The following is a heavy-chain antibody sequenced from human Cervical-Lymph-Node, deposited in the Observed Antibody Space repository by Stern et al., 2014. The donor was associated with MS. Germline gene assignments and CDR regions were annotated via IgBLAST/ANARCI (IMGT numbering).Heavy chain of an antibody. D-gene: IGHD5-12*01. J-gene: IGHJ4*02. V-gene: IGHV5-51*03. Sequence: EVQLVQSGAETRKPGESLKIACSGSEDSFTNYWIAWVRQMPGKGLEWMGIVYPGDSDGIYSPSFQGQVTFSADRSTNTAYLQWSRLKVSDSAIYYCARHFASGHNGHDWHFDVWGQGTLVTVSS. CDR1: EDSFTNYW. CDR2: VYPGDSDG. CDR3: ARHFASGHNGHDWHFDV.